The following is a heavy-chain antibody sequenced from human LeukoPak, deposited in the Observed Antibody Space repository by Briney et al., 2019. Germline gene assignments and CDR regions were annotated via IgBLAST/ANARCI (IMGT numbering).Heavy chain of an antibody. CDR2: ISGSGGST. CDR1: GFTFSSYA. V-gene: IGHV3-23*01. Sequence: GGSLRLSCAASGFTFSSYATSWVRQAPGKGLEWVSAISGSGGSTYYADSVKGRFTISRDNSKNTLYLQMNSLRAEDTAVYYCANNAYDILTGYYPGPSFDYWGQGTLVTVSS. CDR3: ANNAYDILTGYYPGPSFDY. J-gene: IGHJ4*02. D-gene: IGHD3-9*01.